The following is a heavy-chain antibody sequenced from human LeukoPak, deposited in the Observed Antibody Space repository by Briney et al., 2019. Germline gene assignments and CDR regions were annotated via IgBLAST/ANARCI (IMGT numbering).Heavy chain of an antibody. CDR2: IYYSGST. V-gene: IGHV4-30-4*08. CDR1: GGSISSGDYY. CDR3: ASTRWFGESPGVGY. J-gene: IGHJ4*02. D-gene: IGHD3-10*01. Sequence: SETLSLTCTVSGGSISSGDYYWSWIRQPPGKGLEWIGYIYYSGSTYYNPSLKSRVTISVDTSKNQFSLKLSSVTAADTAVYYCASTRWFGESPGVGYRGQGTLVTVSS.